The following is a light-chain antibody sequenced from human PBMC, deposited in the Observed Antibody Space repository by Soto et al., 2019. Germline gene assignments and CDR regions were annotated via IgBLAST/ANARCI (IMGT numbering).Light chain of an antibody. CDR1: QSISSSY. Sequence: VLTQSPGPLSLSPGKRATLSCRSSQSISSSYLAWYQQRPGQAPRLIIYGASSRATGIPDRFSGSGSGTEFTLTISRLEPEDVAVYYCQQYGSSSWTFGQGTKVDIK. CDR3: QQYGSSSWT. J-gene: IGKJ1*01. V-gene: IGKV3-20*01. CDR2: GAS.